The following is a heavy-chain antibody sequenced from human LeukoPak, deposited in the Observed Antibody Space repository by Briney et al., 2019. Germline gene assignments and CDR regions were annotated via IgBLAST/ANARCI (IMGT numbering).Heavy chain of an antibody. CDR2: IGVGGSNT. D-gene: IGHD3/OR15-3a*01. CDR3: AKAWTDYWYFDL. J-gene: IGHJ2*01. CDR1: GFTFSSYA. V-gene: IGHV3-23*01. Sequence: GGSLRLSCAVSGFTFSSYAMTWVRQAPGKGLEWVSAIGVGGSNTFYADSVKGRFTISRDNSKNTLYLQVNSLGAEDTAVYYCAKAWTDYWYFDLWGRGTLVTVSS.